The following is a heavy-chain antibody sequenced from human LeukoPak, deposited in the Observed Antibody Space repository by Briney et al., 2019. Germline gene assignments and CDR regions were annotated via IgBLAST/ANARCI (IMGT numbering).Heavy chain of an antibody. CDR3: ARDDSWAFDY. V-gene: IGHV3-48*02. J-gene: IGHJ4*02. CDR2: ISSSSSTI. D-gene: IGHD2-21*02. Sequence: SGGSLRLSCAASGFTFSSYSMNWVRQAPGKGLEWVSYISSSSSTIYYADSVKGRFTISRDNAKNSLYLQMNGLRDGDTAVYYCARDDSWAFDYWGQGTLVTVSS. CDR1: GFTFSSYS.